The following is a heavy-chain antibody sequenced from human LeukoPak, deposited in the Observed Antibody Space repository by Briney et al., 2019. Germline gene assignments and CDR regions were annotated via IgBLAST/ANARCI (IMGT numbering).Heavy chain of an antibody. D-gene: IGHD3-22*01. V-gene: IGHV3-30*02. Sequence: PGGSLRLSCAASGFTFSSYGMHWVRQAPGKGLEWVAFIRYDGSNKYYADSVKGRFTTSRDNSRNTLYLQMNSLRAEDTAVYYCSGSGSLPTTYYYYMDVWGKGTTVTVSS. J-gene: IGHJ6*03. CDR2: IRYDGSNK. CDR3: SGSGSLPTTYYYYMDV. CDR1: GFTFSSYG.